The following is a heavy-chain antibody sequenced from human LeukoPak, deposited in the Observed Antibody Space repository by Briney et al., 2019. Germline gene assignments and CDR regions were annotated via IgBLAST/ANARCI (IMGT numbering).Heavy chain of an antibody. D-gene: IGHD1-20*01. CDR2: IYWDDDK. V-gene: IGHV2-5*02. Sequence: SGPTLVNTTQTLTLTCTFSGFSLSTSGVGVGWIRQPPGKALEWLELIYWDDDKRYSPSLKSRLTITKDTSKNQVVLTMTNMDPVDTATYYCAHSSVRLLGRYNWNYFDYWGQGTLVTVSS. J-gene: IGHJ4*02. CDR1: GFSLSTSGVG. CDR3: AHSSVRLLGRYNWNYFDY.